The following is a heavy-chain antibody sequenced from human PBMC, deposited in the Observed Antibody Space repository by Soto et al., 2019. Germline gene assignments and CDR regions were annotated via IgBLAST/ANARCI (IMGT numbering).Heavy chain of an antibody. CDR3: ASITGTIDAFDI. Sequence: SGGSLRLSCAASGFTFRTYSMNWVRQAPGKGPEWISYISESSRTVFYADSVRGRFTVSRDNANNSLFLQMISLRDEDTAVYYCASITGTIDAFDIWGQGTMVTVSS. J-gene: IGHJ3*02. CDR1: GFTFRTYS. D-gene: IGHD1-7*01. CDR2: ISESSRTV. V-gene: IGHV3-48*02.